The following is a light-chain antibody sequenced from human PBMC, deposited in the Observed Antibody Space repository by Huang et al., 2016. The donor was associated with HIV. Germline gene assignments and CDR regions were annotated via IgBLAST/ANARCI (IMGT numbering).Light chain of an antibody. CDR3: QQSYSTPYT. CDR1: QSISNY. J-gene: IGKJ2*01. V-gene: IGKV1-39*01. Sequence: DIQMTQSPSSLSASVGDRVTITCRASQSISNYLNWYQQKPGKAPNLLSYAASNLQSGVPSRFSGSGSGTDFTLTISSLQPEDFATYFCQQSYSTPYTFGQGAKLEIK. CDR2: AAS.